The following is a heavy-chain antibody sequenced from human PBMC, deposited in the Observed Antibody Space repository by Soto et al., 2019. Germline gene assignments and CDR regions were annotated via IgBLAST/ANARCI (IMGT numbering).Heavy chain of an antibody. V-gene: IGHV3-23*04. CDR3: AKEKDYDYVWGSARYTSDS. CDR1: GFTFSGYA. Sequence: EVKLVESGGGLVQPGGSLRLSCAASGFTFSGYAMSWVRQAPGKGLEWVSGLSGSGGTLYADSVKGRFTISRDNSKNTLYLQMNSLRAEDAAIYYCAKEKDYDYVWGSARYTSDSWGQGTLVTVSS. J-gene: IGHJ4*02. CDR2: LSGSGGT. D-gene: IGHD3-16*02.